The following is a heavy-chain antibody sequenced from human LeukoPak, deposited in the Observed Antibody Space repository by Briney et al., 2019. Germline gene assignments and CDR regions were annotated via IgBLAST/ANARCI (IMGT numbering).Heavy chain of an antibody. CDR2: INHSGST. D-gene: IGHD3-10*01. CDR3: ARKLTYYYGSGSYYKALDV. Sequence: PSETLSLTCAVYGGSFSGYYWSWIRQPPGKGLEWIGEINHSGSTNYNPSLKSRVTISVDTSKNQFSLKLSFVTAADTAVYYCARKLTYYYGSGSYYKALDVWGKGTTVTVSS. J-gene: IGHJ6*04. V-gene: IGHV4-34*01. CDR1: GGSFSGYY.